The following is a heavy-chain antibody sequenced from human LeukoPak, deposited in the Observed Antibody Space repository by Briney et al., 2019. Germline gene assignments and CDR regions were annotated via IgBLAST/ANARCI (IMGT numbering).Heavy chain of an antibody. Sequence: GGSLGLSCAASGFTFSSYGMHWVRQAPGKGLEWVAVISYDGSNKYYADSVKGRFTISRDNSKNTLYLQMNSLRAEDTAVYYCAKDRRYCSSTSCFASNEYFQHWGQGTLVTVSS. J-gene: IGHJ1*01. CDR1: GFTFSSYG. CDR3: AKDRRYCSSTSCFASNEYFQH. CDR2: ISYDGSNK. V-gene: IGHV3-30*18. D-gene: IGHD2-2*01.